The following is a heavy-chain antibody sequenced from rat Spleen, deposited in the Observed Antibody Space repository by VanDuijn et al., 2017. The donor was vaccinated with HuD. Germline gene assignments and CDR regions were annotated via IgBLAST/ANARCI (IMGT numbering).Heavy chain of an antibody. CDR3: ATDGTPLGY. V-gene: IGHV5-29*01. D-gene: IGHD1-12*02. Sequence: EVQLVESGGGLVQPGRSLKLSCAASRFTFNNFGMAWVRQAPTKGLEWVATFSYDGITTYYRDSVRGRFTISSDSARSTLYLQMDSLRSEDTATYYCATDGTPLGYWGQGVMVTVSS. CDR2: FSYDGITT. J-gene: IGHJ2*01. CDR1: RFTFNNFG.